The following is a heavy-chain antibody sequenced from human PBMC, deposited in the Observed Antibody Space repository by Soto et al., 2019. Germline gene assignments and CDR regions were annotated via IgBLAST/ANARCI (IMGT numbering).Heavy chain of an antibody. V-gene: IGHV4-39*01. Sequence: QLQLQESGPGLVKPSETLSLTCTVSGGSISSSSYYWGWIRQPPGKGLEWIGSIYYSGSTYYNPSLKSRVTISVDTSKNQFSLKLSSVTAADTAVYYCACTERNSGSYHRFDYWGQGTLVTVSS. CDR1: GGSISSSSYY. CDR3: ACTERNSGSYHRFDY. J-gene: IGHJ4*02. CDR2: IYYSGST. D-gene: IGHD1-26*01.